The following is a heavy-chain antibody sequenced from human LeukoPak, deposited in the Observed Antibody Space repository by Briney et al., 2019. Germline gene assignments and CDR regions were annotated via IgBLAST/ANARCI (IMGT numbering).Heavy chain of an antibody. CDR1: GGSFSGYY. CDR2: INHSGST. Sequence: SETLSLTCAVYGGSFSGYYWSWIRQPPGKGLEWIGEINHSGSTNYNPSLKSRVTISVDTSKNQFSLKLSSVTAADTAVYYCARALGSSWGQGTLVTVSS. V-gene: IGHV4-34*01. J-gene: IGHJ5*02. CDR3: ARALGSS.